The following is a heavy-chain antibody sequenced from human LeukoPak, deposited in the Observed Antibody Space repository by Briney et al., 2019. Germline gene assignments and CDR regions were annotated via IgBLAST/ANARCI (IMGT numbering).Heavy chain of an antibody. V-gene: IGHV4-59*08. J-gene: IGHJ4*02. CDR2: IDNRGST. CDR3: ARGGSYTPY. D-gene: IGHD1-26*01. CDR1: GGSISSYY. Sequence: SETLSLTCTVSGGSISSYYWSWIRQPPGKGLEWIGYIDNRGSTNYNPSLKSRVTISVDTSKNQFSLKLNSVTAADTAVYYCARGGSYTPYWGQGTLVTVSS.